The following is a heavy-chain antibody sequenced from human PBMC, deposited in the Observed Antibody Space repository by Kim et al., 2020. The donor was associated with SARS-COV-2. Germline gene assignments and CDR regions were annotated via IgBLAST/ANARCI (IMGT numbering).Heavy chain of an antibody. CDR2: ISGSGGST. V-gene: IGHV3-23*01. J-gene: IGHJ1*01. Sequence: GGSLRLSCAASGFTFSSYAMSWVRQAPGKGLEWVSAISGSGGSTYYADSVKGRFTISRDNSKNTLYLQMNSLRAEDTAVYYCAGGGYGDEQGDGFQHWGQGTLVTVSS. D-gene: IGHD4-17*01. CDR3: AGGGYGDEQGDGFQH. CDR1: GFTFSSYA.